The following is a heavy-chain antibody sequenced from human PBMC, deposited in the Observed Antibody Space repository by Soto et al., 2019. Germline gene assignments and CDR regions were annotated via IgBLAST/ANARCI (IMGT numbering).Heavy chain of an antibody. D-gene: IGHD3-16*01. J-gene: IGHJ4*02. Sequence: QVQLQESGPGLVKPSETLSLTCTVSGGSISSYYWSWIRQPPGKGLEWIGYIYYSGSTNYNPSRKSRVTISVDTAKNQFSLKLSSVTAADTAVYYCARRGGMGFDYWGQGTLVTVSS. CDR3: ARRGGMGFDY. CDR2: IYYSGST. V-gene: IGHV4-59*01. CDR1: GGSISSYY.